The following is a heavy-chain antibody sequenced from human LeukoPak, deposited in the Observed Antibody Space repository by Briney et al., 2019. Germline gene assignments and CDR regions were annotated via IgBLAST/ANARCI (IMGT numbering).Heavy chain of an antibody. CDR3: AKGTLVGGFDY. V-gene: IGHV5-51*01. D-gene: IGHD3-10*01. Sequence: GESLKISCKASEYSFTSCWIGWVRQMPGKGLEWMGIFHPGDSDSRYSPSFQGQVTISADKSISTAYLQWSSLKASDTTMYYCAKGTLVGGFDYWGQGTLVTVSS. CDR1: EYSFTSCW. CDR2: FHPGDSDS. J-gene: IGHJ4*02.